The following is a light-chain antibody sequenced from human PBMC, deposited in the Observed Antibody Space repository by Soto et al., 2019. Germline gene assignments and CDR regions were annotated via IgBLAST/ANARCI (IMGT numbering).Light chain of an antibody. CDR1: SSDVGNYND. J-gene: IGLJ1*01. CDR3: CSYAGIFLYV. Sequence: QSVLTQPASGSGCPGQSITSCCTGTSSDVGNYNDVSWYQQHPGKAPKLIIYEGSKRPSGISDRLSGSKSGNTASLTISGLQAVVLADYYCCSYAGIFLYVFVSVSIVTVL. CDR2: EGS. V-gene: IGLV2-23*01.